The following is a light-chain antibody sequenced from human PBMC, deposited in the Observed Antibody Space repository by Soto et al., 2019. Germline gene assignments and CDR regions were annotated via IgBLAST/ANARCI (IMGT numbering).Light chain of an antibody. V-gene: IGKV3-11*01. Sequence: EVVLTQSPATLSVSPGGSATLSCRASLSVSRYLAWYQQKPGQALRLLISDVSKRAAGVPARFSGSGSGTDFTLTISSLEPEDFATYYCQQYNSYPRTFGQGTKVEIK. CDR3: QQYNSYPRT. CDR2: DVS. CDR1: LSVSRY. J-gene: IGKJ1*01.